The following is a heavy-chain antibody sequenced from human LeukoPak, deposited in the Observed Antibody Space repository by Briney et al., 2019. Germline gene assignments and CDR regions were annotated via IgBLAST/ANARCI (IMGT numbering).Heavy chain of an antibody. J-gene: IGHJ4*02. CDR1: GYTFSGYY. D-gene: IGHD3-22*01. Sequence: ASVKVSCMASGYTFSGYYMHWVRQAPGQGLEWMGWINPKSGGTNYAQKFQGRVTMTRDTSISTAYMELSRLRFDDTAVYYCASGSSFDSSGRGFDYWGQGTLVTVSS. CDR2: INPKSGGT. V-gene: IGHV1-2*02. CDR3: ASGSSFDSSGRGFDY.